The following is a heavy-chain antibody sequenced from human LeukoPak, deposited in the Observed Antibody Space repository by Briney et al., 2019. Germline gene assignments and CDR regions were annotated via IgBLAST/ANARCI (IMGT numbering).Heavy chain of an antibody. CDR3: ARDSGFSGTQRGEY. CDR2: ISYDGSNK. Sequence: PGRSLRLSCAVSGFTFSNYAIHWVRQAPGKGLEWVAVISYDGSNKYYADSVKGRFTISRDSYKNTLYLQMNSLSAEDTAVYYCARDSGFSGTQRGEYWGQGTLVTVSS. V-gene: IGHV3-30*04. D-gene: IGHD3/OR15-3a*01. CDR1: GFTFSNYA. J-gene: IGHJ4*02.